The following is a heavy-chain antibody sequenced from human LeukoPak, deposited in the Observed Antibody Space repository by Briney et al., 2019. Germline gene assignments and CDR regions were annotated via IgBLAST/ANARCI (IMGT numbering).Heavy chain of an antibody. CDR1: GDSISSDVYY. CDR2: IYYRGST. Sequence: PSQTLSLTCTVPGDSISSDVYYWSWIRQHPGKGLEWIGYIYYRGSTYYNPSLKSRVTISVDTSKNQFSLRLSSVTAADTAVYYCARGPSFYCSGGNCYYFDYWGQGILVTVSS. CDR3: ARGPSFYCSGGNCYYFDY. J-gene: IGHJ4*02. V-gene: IGHV4-31*03. D-gene: IGHD2-15*01.